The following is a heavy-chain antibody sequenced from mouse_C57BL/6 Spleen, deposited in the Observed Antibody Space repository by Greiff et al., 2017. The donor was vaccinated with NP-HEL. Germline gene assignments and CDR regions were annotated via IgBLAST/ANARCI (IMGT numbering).Heavy chain of an antibody. D-gene: IGHD1-1*01. V-gene: IGHV1-66*01. CDR2: FYPGSGNT. J-gene: IGHJ3*01. CDR1: GYSFTSSY. Sequence: VQLPQSVPELVKPGASVQISCTASGYSFTSSYIHWVKQRPGQGLEWIGWFYPGSGNTKYNEKFKGKATLTADTSSSTAYMQLSSLTSEDSAVYYCARDNYGSLFAYWGQGTLVTVSA. CDR3: ARDNYGSLFAY.